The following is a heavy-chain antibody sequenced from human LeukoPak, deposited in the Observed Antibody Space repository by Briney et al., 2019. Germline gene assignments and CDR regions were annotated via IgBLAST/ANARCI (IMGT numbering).Heavy chain of an antibody. CDR3: ARDPTPGRYSGYVPYFDY. Sequence: ASVKVSYKASGGTFSSYAISWVRQAPGQGLEWMGGIIPIFGTANYAQKFQGRVTITADESTSTAYMELSSLRSEDTAVYYCARDPTPGRYSGYVPYFDYWGQGTLVTVSS. CDR2: IIPIFGTA. CDR1: GGTFSSYA. D-gene: IGHD5-12*01. V-gene: IGHV1-69*01. J-gene: IGHJ4*02.